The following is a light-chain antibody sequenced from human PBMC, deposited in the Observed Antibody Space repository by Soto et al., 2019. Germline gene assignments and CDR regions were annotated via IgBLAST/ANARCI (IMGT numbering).Light chain of an antibody. CDR1: SSDVGGYNY. J-gene: IGLJ2*01. CDR2: DVS. Sequence: QSALTQPASVSGSPGQSITISCTGTSSDVGGYNYVSWYQHHPGKAPKLMIYDVSNRPSGVSNRFSGSKYDNTASLTIYVLQAEDENEYYFSSYTSNRTVVFGGETKLTVL. CDR3: SSYTSNRTVV. V-gene: IGLV2-14*03.